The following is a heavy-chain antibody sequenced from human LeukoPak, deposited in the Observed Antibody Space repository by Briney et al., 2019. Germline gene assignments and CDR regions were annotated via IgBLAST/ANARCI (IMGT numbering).Heavy chain of an antibody. Sequence: ASVKVSCKASGYTFTSYGISWVRQAPGQGLEWMGWISAYNGNTNYAEKLQGRVTMTTDTSTSTAYMELRSLRSDDAAVYYCARGVSDGGSFDYWGQGTLVTVSS. CDR1: GYTFTSYG. J-gene: IGHJ4*02. CDR2: ISAYNGNT. D-gene: IGHD2-21*02. V-gene: IGHV1-18*01. CDR3: ARGVSDGGSFDY.